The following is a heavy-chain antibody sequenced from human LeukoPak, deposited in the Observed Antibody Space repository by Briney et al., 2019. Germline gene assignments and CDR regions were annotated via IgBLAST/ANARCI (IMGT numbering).Heavy chain of an antibody. D-gene: IGHD3-22*01. J-gene: IGHJ4*02. V-gene: IGHV3-21*01. CDR2: ISSSSSYI. Sequence: GGSLRLSCAASGFTFSSYSMNWVRQAPGKGLEWVSSISSSSSYIYYADSVKGRFTISRDNAKNSLYLQMNSLRAEDTAVYYCARETFDSGGHPIRYFDYWGQGTLVTVSS. CDR3: ARETFDSGGHPIRYFDY. CDR1: GFTFSSYS.